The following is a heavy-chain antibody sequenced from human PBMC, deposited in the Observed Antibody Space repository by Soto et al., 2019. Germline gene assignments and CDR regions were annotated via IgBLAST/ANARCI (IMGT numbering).Heavy chain of an antibody. CDR2: IIPILGIA. Sequence: QVQLVQSGAEVKKPGSSVKVSCKASGGTFSSYTISWVRQAPGQGLEWMGRIIPILGIANYAQKFQGRVTIHADKSTSTAYMELSSLGSEDTAVYYCARGGSSSWLSYYYGMDVWGQGTTVTVSS. D-gene: IGHD6-13*01. J-gene: IGHJ6*02. CDR3: ARGGSSSWLSYYYGMDV. V-gene: IGHV1-69*02. CDR1: GGTFSSYT.